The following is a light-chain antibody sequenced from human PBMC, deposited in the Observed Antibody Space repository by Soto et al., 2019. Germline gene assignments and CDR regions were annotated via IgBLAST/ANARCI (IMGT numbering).Light chain of an antibody. CDR1: SSDVGGYNY. V-gene: IGLV2-14*01. CDR3: SSYTSSTAYV. CDR2: EVS. J-gene: IGLJ1*01. Sequence: QSVKTQAASVSGSPGQSITISCTGTSSDVGGYNYVSWYQLHPGKAPKLMVYEVSNRPSGVSNRFSGSKSGNTASLTISGLQAEDEADYYCSSYTSSTAYVFGTGTKVTVL.